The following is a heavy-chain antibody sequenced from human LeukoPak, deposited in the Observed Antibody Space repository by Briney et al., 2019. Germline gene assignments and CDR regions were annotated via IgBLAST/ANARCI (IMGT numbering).Heavy chain of an antibody. D-gene: IGHD6-19*01. V-gene: IGHV4-61*02. CDR3: ATGSGWPDYYYYYMDV. Sequence: PSQTLSLTCTVSGGSISSGSYYWSWIRQPAGKGLEWIGRIYTSGSTNYNPSLKSRVTISVDTSKNQFSLKLSSVTAADTAVYYCATGSGWPDYYYYYMDVWGKGTTVTVSS. CDR1: GGSISSGSYY. J-gene: IGHJ6*03. CDR2: IYTSGST.